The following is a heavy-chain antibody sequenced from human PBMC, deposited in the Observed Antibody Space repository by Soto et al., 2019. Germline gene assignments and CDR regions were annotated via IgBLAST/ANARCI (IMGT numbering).Heavy chain of an antibody. CDR1: GLTFSTYS. J-gene: IGHJ5*02. V-gene: IGHV3-21*02. D-gene: IGHD6-19*01. CDR3: VSDQKRENCETSGPNWFAT. CDR2: ISRTSSYI. Sequence: EVQLVESGGGLVRPGGSLRLSCVVSGLTFSTYSMNWVRQTPGKGLEWVSSISRTSSYIYYRDSVKGRFTISRDNAKNSLDLQMNGLRVEDTAVYYCVSDQKRENCETSGPNWFATWGQGALVTVSS.